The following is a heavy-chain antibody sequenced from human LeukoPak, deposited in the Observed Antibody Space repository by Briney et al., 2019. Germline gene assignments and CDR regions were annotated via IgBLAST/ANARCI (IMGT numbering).Heavy chain of an antibody. CDR3: ARGNQDFDWLFCTYFDY. V-gene: IGHV5-51*01. CDR2: IYPGDSDT. J-gene: IGHJ4*02. CDR1: GYSFTSYW. D-gene: IGHD3-9*01. Sequence: GESLKISCKGSGYSFTSYWIGWVRQMPGKGLEWMGIIYPGDSDTRYSPSFQGQVTISADKSISTAYLQWSSLKASDTAMYYCARGNQDFDWLFCTYFDYWGQGTLVTVSS.